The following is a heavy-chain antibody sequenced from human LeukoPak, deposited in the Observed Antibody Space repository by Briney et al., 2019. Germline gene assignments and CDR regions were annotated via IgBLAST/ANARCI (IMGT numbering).Heavy chain of an antibody. V-gene: IGHV4-38-2*02. CDR2: IYYSGST. CDR3: ARDLTDYYELDY. J-gene: IGHJ4*02. Sequence: SETLSLTCTVSGYSISSGYYWGWIRQPPGKGLEWIGSIYYSGSTYYNPSLKSRVTISVDTSKNQFSLKLSSVTAADTAVYYCARDLTDYYELDYWGQGTLVTVSS. D-gene: IGHD3-22*01. CDR1: GYSISSGYY.